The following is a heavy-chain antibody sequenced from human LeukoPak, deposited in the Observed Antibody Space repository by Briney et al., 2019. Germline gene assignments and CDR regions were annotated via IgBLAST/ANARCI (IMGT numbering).Heavy chain of an antibody. V-gene: IGHV5-51*01. J-gene: IGHJ4*02. CDR2: IYPGDSDT. CDR1: GYSFTTYW. CDR3: ARRLPGGECFDS. Sequence: GEPLKISCQGSGYSFTTYWIGWVRQMPGKGLEWMGIIYPGDSDTRYSPSFQGQVTISADKSIGTAYLQWSSLKASDTAIYYCARRLPGGECFDSWGQGTLVTVSS. D-gene: IGHD2-21*02.